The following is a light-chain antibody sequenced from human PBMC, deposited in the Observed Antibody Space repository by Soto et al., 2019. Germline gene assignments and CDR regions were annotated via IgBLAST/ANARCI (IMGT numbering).Light chain of an antibody. J-gene: IGKJ2*01. CDR1: QRLLHSNGNNF. CDR3: MQALQSPYT. CDR2: FGS. V-gene: IGKV2-28*01. Sequence: EIVMPQSPPSLTVTPGEPASISCRSSQRLLHSNGNNFLDWYLQKPGQSPQLLIYFGSNRASGVPERVGGSAAGTDFTLNISRVEAEDVGVYYCMQALQSPYTVGGGTKLESK.